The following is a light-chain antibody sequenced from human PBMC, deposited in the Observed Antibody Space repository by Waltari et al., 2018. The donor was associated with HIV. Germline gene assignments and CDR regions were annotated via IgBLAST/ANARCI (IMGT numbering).Light chain of an antibody. CDR1: TSNIGSNY. J-gene: IGLJ2*01. Sequence: SVVTQPPSASGTPGQRVTISCSGNTSNIGSNYVFWYQHLPGTAPKLLIHRNDQRPSGVPGRFSGSTSGTSASLAISGLRSEDEADYYCVTWDDSLRGVVFGGGTKVAVL. V-gene: IGLV1-47*01. CDR3: VTWDDSLRGVV. CDR2: RND.